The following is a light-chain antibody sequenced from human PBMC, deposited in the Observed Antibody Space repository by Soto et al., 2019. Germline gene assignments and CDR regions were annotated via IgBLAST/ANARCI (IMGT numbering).Light chain of an antibody. CDR3: QQTRAFPRT. CDR2: GAS. J-gene: IGKJ1*01. Sequence: DIQMTPSPSSVSASVGDRVTITCRASQDIGNFLAWYQQTPGKAPKLLIHGASSLYRGVASRFSGGGTGTDFTLSILSLQPEDFATYYCQQTRAFPRTFGQGTKVDI. V-gene: IGKV1-12*01. CDR1: QDIGNF.